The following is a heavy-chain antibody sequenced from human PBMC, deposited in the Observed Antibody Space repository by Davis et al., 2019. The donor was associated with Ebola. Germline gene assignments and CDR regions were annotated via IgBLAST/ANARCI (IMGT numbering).Heavy chain of an antibody. V-gene: IGHV4-59*08. CDR1: GGSISSYY. J-gene: IGHJ5*02. CDR2: IYYSGST. D-gene: IGHD6-19*01. Sequence: MPSETLSLTCTVSGGSISSYYWSWIRQPPGKGLEWIGYIYYSGSTNYNPSLKSRVTISVDTSKNQFSLKLSSVTAADTAVYYCARAVAGILSWFDPWGQGTLVTVSS. CDR3: ARAVAGILSWFDP.